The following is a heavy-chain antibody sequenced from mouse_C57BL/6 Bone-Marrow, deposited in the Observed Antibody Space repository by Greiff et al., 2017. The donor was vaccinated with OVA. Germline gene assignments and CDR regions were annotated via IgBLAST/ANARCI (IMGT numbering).Heavy chain of an antibody. CDR2: IYPRSGNT. J-gene: IGHJ3*01. CDR1: GYTFTSYG. D-gene: IGHD2-3*01. Sequence: QVQLQQSGAELARPGASVKLSCKASGYTFTSYGISWVKQRTGQGLEWIGEIYPRSGNTYYNEKFKGKATLTADKSSSTAYMELRSLTSEDSAVYVCAIWVLREGFAYWGQGTLVTVSA. CDR3: AIWVLREGFAY. V-gene: IGHV1-81*01.